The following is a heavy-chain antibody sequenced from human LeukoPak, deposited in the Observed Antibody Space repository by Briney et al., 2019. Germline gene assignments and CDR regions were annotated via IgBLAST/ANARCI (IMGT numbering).Heavy chain of an antibody. CDR2: ISGSGGST. V-gene: IGHV3-23*01. CDR1: RFTFSSYA. D-gene: IGHD2-2*02. CDR3: AKDRGRVVVPAAILGY. J-gene: IGHJ4*02. Sequence: GGSLRLSCAASRFTFSSYAMSWVRQAPGKGLEWVSAISGSGGSTYYADSVKGRFTISRDNSKNTLYLQMNSLRAEDTAVYYCAKDRGRVVVPAAILGYWGQGTLVTVSS.